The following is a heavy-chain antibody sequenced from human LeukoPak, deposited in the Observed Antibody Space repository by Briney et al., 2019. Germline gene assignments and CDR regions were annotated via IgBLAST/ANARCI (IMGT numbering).Heavy chain of an antibody. V-gene: IGHV3-7*01. CDR2: IKQDGSEK. D-gene: IGHD3-22*01. Sequence: GGSLRLSCAASGFTFSSYWMSWVRQAPGKGLEWVANIKQDGSEKYYVDSVEGRFTISRDNAKNSLYLQMNSLRAEDTAVYYCAKDKAGIVVVITEYYFDYWGQGTLVTVSS. CDR1: GFTFSSYW. J-gene: IGHJ4*02. CDR3: AKDKAGIVVVITEYYFDY.